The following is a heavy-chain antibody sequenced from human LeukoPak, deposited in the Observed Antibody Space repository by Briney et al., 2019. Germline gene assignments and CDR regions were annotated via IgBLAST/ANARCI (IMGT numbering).Heavy chain of an antibody. CDR3: AREGYYDSSGLTVDY. CDR2: INHSGST. J-gene: IGHJ4*02. V-gene: IGHV4-34*01. Sequence: PSETLSLTCAVYGGSFSGYYWSWIRQPPGKGLEWIGEINHSGSTNYNPSLKSRVTISVDTSKNQFSLKLSSVTAADTAVYYCAREGYYDSSGLTVDYWGQGTLVTVSS. D-gene: IGHD3-22*01. CDR1: GGSFSGYY.